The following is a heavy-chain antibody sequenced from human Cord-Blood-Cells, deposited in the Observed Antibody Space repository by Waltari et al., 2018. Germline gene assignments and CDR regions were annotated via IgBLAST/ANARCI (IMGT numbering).Heavy chain of an antibody. CDR3: ATAAENGWSYYYYYYGMDV. Sequence: QVQLVQSGAEVKKPGASVKVSCKVSGYTLTELSMHWVRQAPGKGLEWMGGLDPEDGETIYAQKFQGRVTMTEDTSTDTAYMELSSLRSEDTAVYYCATAAENGWSYYYYYYGMDVWGQGTTVTVSS. V-gene: IGHV1-24*01. D-gene: IGHD6-19*01. CDR2: LDPEDGET. CDR1: GYTLTELS. J-gene: IGHJ6*02.